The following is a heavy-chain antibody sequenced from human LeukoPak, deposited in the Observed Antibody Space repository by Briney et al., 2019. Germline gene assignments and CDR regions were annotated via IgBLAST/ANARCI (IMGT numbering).Heavy chain of an antibody. CDR3: ARFYGGNPDWFDP. D-gene: IGHD4-23*01. V-gene: IGHV4-34*01. CDR1: GGSFSGYY. Sequence: SETLSLTCAVYGGSFSGYYWSWIRRPPGKGLEWIGEINHSGSTNYNPSLKSRVTISVDTSKNQFSLKLSSVTAADTAVYYCARFYGGNPDWFDPWGQGTLVTVSS. CDR2: INHSGST. J-gene: IGHJ5*02.